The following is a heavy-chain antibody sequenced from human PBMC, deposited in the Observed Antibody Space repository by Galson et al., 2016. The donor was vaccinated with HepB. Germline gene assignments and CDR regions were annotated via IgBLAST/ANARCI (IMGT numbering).Heavy chain of an antibody. CDR2: ISGYNGHT. V-gene: IGHV1-18*01. J-gene: IGHJ6*02. CDR3: VRAQGLLYAGSGSHYYYGMDV. CDR1: GYTFTNYG. Sequence: SVKVSCKASGYTFTNYGITWVRQAPGQGLEWMGWISGYNGHTKYAQNLQGRVTLTTETSTSTAYMEVRSLRSDDTAVYYCVRAQGLLYAGSGSHYYYGMDVWGQGTTVTVSS. D-gene: IGHD3-10*01.